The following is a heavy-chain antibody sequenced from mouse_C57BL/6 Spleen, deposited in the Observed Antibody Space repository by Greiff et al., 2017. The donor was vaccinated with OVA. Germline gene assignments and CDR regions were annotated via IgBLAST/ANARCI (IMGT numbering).Heavy chain of an antibody. Sequence: QVQLQQSGAELVKPGASVKMSCKASGYTFTTYPIEWMKQNHGKSLEWIGNFHPYNDDTKYNEKFKGKATLTVEKSSSTVYLALSRLTSDDSAVYYCARGDYYGSSYWYFDVWGTGTTVTVSS. V-gene: IGHV1-47*01. CDR3: ARGDYYGSSYWYFDV. D-gene: IGHD1-1*01. CDR2: FHPYNDDT. CDR1: GYTFTTYP. J-gene: IGHJ1*03.